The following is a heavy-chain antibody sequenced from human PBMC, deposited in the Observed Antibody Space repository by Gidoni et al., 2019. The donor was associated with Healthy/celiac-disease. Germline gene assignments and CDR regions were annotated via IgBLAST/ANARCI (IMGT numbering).Heavy chain of an antibody. CDR3: AWGARGSSSWFPPYYYYYGMDV. J-gene: IGHJ6*02. CDR2: MNPNSGNT. D-gene: IGHD6-13*01. Sequence: QVQLVQSGAEVKTPGASVKVSCKASGYTFTSYDIHWVRQATGQGLEWMGWMNPNSGNTGYAQKFQGRFTMTRNTSISTAYMELSSLRSEDTAVYYCAWGARGSSSWFPPYYYYYGMDVWGQGTTVTVSS. V-gene: IGHV1-8*01. CDR1: GYTFTSYD.